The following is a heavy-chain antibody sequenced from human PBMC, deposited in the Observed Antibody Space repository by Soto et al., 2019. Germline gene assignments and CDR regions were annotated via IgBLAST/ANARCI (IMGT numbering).Heavy chain of an antibody. D-gene: IGHD3-3*01. CDR1: GGSFSGYY. V-gene: IGHV4-34*01. CDR2: INHSGST. CDR3: ARGITIFGVVALTYMDV. Sequence: SETLSLTCAVYGGSFSGYYWSWIRQPPGKGLEWIGEINHSGSTNYNPSLKSRVTISVDTSKNQFSLKLSSVTAADTAVYYCARGITIFGVVALTYMDVWGKGTTVTVSS. J-gene: IGHJ6*03.